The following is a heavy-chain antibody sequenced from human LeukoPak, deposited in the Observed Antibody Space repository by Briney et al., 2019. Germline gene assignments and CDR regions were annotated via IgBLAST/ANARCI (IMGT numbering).Heavy chain of an antibody. CDR1: GGSFSGYY. J-gene: IGHJ4*02. CDR2: INHSGST. CDR3: ARLIHGDSDDY. Sequence: SETLSLTCAVYGGSFSGYYWSWIRQPPGKGLEWIGEINHSGSTNYNPSLKSRVTISVDTSKNQFSLRLSSVTAADTAVYYCARLIHGDSDDYWGQGTLVTVSS. D-gene: IGHD4-17*01. V-gene: IGHV4-34*01.